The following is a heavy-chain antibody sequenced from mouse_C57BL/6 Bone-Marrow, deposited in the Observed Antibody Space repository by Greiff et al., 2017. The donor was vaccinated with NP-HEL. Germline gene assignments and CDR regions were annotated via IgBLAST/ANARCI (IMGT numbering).Heavy chain of an antibody. CDR2: IDPENGDT. CDR1: GFNIKDDY. CDR3: TSYYYGSRYFDV. D-gene: IGHD1-1*01. Sequence: VHVKQSGAELVRPGASVKLSCTASGFNIKDDYMHWVKQRPEQGLEWIGWIDPENGDTEYASKFQGKATITADTSSNTAYLQLSSLTSEDTAVYYCTSYYYGSRYFDVWGTGTTVTVSS. J-gene: IGHJ1*03. V-gene: IGHV14-4*01.